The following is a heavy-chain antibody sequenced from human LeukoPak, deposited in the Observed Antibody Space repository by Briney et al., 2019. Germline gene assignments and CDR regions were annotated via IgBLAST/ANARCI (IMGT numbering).Heavy chain of an antibody. CDR1: GYTFTSYG. D-gene: IGHD3-22*01. Sequence: ASVKVSCKASGYTFTSYGISWVRQAPGQGLEWMGWLSAYNGNTNYAQKLQGRVTMTTDTSTSTAYMELRSLRSDDTAVYYCARGRQSSGYYPLDWYFDLWGRGTLVTVSS. CDR2: LSAYNGNT. J-gene: IGHJ2*01. CDR3: ARGRQSSGYYPLDWYFDL. V-gene: IGHV1-18*01.